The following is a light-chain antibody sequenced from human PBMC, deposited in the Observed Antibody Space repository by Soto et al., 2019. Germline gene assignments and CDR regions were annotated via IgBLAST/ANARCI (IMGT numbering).Light chain of an antibody. Sequence: DTVMTQSPDSLAVSLGERATINCKSSQSVLYSSSNKNYLAWYQQKPGQPPKLLIYWASTRESGVPGRFSGSGSGTDFTLTISSLQAEDVAVYYCQQYYSTPRTFGQGTKVEIK. V-gene: IGKV4-1*01. CDR1: QSVLYSSSNKNY. J-gene: IGKJ1*01. CDR3: QQYYSTPRT. CDR2: WAS.